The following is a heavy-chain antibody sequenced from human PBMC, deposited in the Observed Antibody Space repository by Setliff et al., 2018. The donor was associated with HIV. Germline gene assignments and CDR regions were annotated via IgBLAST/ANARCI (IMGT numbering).Heavy chain of an antibody. D-gene: IGHD3-10*01. J-gene: IGHJ4*02. Sequence: SETLSLTCTVSGGSISSYYWSWIRQPAGKGLEWIGRIYTSGSTNYNPSLKSRVTMSVDTSKNQFSLKLSSVTAADTAVYYCVREIVGMVRGIREYYFDYWGQGTLVTVSS. CDR2: IYTSGST. CDR3: VREIVGMVRGIREYYFDY. V-gene: IGHV4-4*07. CDR1: GGSISSYY.